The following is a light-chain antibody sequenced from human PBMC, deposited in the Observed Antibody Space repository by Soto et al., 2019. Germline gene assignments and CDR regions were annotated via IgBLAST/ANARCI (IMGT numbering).Light chain of an antibody. Sequence: DIQMTQSPSTLSASVGDRVTITCRASQSISNWLAWYQQKPGKAPKLLIYKESSLESGVPSRFSGSGSGTEFTLTISSLQIDDFATNYCQEYNSYLNTFGQGTKVEMK. V-gene: IGKV1-5*03. CDR1: QSISNW. CDR3: QEYNSYLNT. J-gene: IGKJ2*01. CDR2: KES.